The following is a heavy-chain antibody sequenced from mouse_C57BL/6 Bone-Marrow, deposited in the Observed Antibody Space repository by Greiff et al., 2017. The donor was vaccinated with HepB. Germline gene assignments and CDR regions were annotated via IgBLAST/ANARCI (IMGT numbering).Heavy chain of an antibody. Sequence: VQLQQSGAELVRPGASVKLSCTASGYTFTDYYINWVKQRPGQGLEWIAGICPGSGNTYYNENFKGQATLTEEKTTSTAYMQLSSLTSDAAAVYCCAGYDTYFDYWGQGTTLTVSS. CDR3: AGYDTYFDY. D-gene: IGHD2-3*01. V-gene: IGHV1-76*01. CDR1: GYTFTDYY. CDR2: ICPGSGNT. J-gene: IGHJ2*01.